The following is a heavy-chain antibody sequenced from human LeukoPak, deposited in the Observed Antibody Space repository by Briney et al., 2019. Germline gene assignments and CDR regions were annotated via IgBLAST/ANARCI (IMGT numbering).Heavy chain of an antibody. Sequence: SETLSLTCTVFGGSISSYYWSWIRQPPGKGLEWIGYIYYSGSTNYNPSLKSRVTISVDTSKNQFSLKLSSVTAADTAVYYCSAAGSPLDFDYWGQGTLVTVSS. J-gene: IGHJ4*02. CDR1: GGSISSYY. CDR2: IYYSGST. V-gene: IGHV4-59*08. D-gene: IGHD6-13*01. CDR3: SAAGSPLDFDY.